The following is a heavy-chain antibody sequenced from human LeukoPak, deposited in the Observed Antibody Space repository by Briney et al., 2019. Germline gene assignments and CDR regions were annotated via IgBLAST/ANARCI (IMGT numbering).Heavy chain of an antibody. CDR2: IKQDGSEK. V-gene: IGHV3-7*01. CDR3: ARSPWKWLRLLNWFDP. D-gene: IGHD5-12*01. CDR1: GFTFSSYW. Sequence: GGSLRLSCAASGFTFSSYWMSWVRQAPGKGLEWVANIKQDGSEKYYVDSVKGRFTISRDNAKNSLYLQMNSLRAEDTAVYYCARSPWKWLRLLNWFDPWGQGTLVTVSS. J-gene: IGHJ5*02.